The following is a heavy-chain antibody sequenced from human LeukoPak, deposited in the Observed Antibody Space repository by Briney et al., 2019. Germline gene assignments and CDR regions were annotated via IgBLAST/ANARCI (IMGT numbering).Heavy chain of an antibody. D-gene: IGHD6-13*01. CDR3: AKVPGSSITRYFYFDY. CDR1: GLTFSSYA. J-gene: IGHJ4*02. Sequence: PGGSLRLSCVASGLTFSSYAMSWVRQAPGKGLEWVSTISGSGGSTYYADSVKGRFTISRDNSKNTLCLQMDTLRAEDTAVYYCAKVPGSSITRYFYFDYWGQGTLVPVSS. V-gene: IGHV3-23*01. CDR2: ISGSGGST.